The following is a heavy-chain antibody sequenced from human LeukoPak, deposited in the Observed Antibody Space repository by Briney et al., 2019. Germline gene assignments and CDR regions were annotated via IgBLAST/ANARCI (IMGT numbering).Heavy chain of an antibody. V-gene: IGHV4-38-2*01. CDR1: GYSISSGYY. D-gene: IGHD3-16*01. CDR2: IYHSGST. Sequence: SETLSLTCAVSGYSISSGYYWGWIRQPPGKGLEWIGSIYHSGSTYYNPSFKSRVTISVDTSKNQFSLKLSSVTAADTAVYYCARVGGVGYYYYMDVWGKGTTVTVSS. J-gene: IGHJ6*03. CDR3: ARVGGVGYYYYMDV.